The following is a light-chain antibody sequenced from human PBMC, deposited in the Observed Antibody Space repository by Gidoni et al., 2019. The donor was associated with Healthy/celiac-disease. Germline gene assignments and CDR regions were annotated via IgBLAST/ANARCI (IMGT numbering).Light chain of an antibody. CDR3: QQSYSTPRT. J-gene: IGKJ1*01. CDR1: QSISSY. V-gene: IGKV1-39*01. CDR2: AAS. Sequence: DIQMTQSPSSLSASVGDRVTITCRASQSISSYLNWYQQKPGKAPKLLIYAASSLQIGVPSRFSGSGSGTDFTLTISSLQPEDFATYYCQQSYSTPRTFGHXTKVGIK.